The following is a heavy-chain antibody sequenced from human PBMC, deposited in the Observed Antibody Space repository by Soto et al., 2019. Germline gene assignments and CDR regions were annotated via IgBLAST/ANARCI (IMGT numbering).Heavy chain of an antibody. CDR3: TTDPIRGAFWSGSPPNWFDP. V-gene: IGHV3-15*07. CDR2: IKSKTDGGTT. CDR1: GFTFDTYT. D-gene: IGHD3-3*01. Sequence: PGGSLRLSCAASGFTFDTYTMNWVRQAPGKGLEWVGRIKSKTDGGTTDYAAPVKGRFTISRDDSKNTLYLQMNSLKTEDTAVYYCTTDPIRGAFWSGSPPNWFDPWGQGTLVTVSS. J-gene: IGHJ5*02.